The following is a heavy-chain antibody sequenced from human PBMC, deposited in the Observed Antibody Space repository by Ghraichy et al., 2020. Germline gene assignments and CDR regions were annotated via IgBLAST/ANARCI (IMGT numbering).Heavy chain of an antibody. J-gene: IGHJ4*02. CDR1: GGSISSSSYY. CDR2: IYYSGST. CDR3: ARNHYDFWSGQTYYFDY. D-gene: IGHD3-3*01. Sequence: SETLSLTCTVSGGSISSSSYYWGWIRQPPGKGLEWIGSIYYSGSTYYNPSLKSRVTISVDTSKNQFSLKLSSVTAADTAVYYCARNHYDFWSGQTYYFDYWGQGTLVTVSS. V-gene: IGHV4-39*01.